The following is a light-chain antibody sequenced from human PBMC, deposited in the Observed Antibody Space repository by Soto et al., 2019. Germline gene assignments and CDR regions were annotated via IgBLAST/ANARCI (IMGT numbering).Light chain of an antibody. V-gene: IGLV2-23*01. Sequence: QSALTQPASVSGSPGQSITISCTVTSSDIWSYNLVSWYQQHPGKSPKVMIYEGSKRPSGVSNRFSGSKSGNTASLTISGLQAEDEADYYCCSYAGSSTFVFGTGTKVTVL. CDR2: EGS. CDR1: SSDIWSYNL. J-gene: IGLJ1*01. CDR3: CSYAGSSTFV.